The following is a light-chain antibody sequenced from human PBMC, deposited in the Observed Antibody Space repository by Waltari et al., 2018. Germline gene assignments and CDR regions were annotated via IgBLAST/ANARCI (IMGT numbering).Light chain of an antibody. CDR1: SSNIGRNT. CDR2: IND. CDR3: AAWDDSLSAWL. J-gene: IGLJ2*01. V-gene: IGLV1-44*01. Sequence: QSVLTQPPSASGTPGQRVIISCSGSSSNIGRNTVNWYQQVPGTAPRLVMFINDQRPSGDPDRFSASKSGTSASLAISGLQSEDEAYYYCAAWDDSLSAWLFGGGTKLTVL.